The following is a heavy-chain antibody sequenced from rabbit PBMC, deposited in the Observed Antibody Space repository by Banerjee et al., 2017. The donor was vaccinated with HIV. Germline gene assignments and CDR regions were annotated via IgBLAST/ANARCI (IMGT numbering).Heavy chain of an antibody. V-gene: IGHV1S40*01. CDR2: IDTGSRDFT. J-gene: IGHJ6*01. D-gene: IGHD8-1*01. CDR1: GIAFRNYNF. CDR3: ARDTGSSFSTYGMDL. Sequence: EETGGGPVQPGASLTLTFKTSGIAFRNYNFMCWGRQDPGKGLEWIPCIDTGSRDFTYYASWAKGRFTISKTSSTTVTLQMTSLTVADTATYFCARDTGSSFSTYGMDLWGQGTLVTVS.